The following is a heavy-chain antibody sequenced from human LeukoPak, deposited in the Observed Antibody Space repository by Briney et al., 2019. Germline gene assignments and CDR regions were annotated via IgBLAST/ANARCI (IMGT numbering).Heavy chain of an antibody. CDR3: ARDIVVVPAAIPDFFEINWFDP. CDR1: GYTFTSYG. CDR2: ISAYNGNT. D-gene: IGHD2-2*02. Sequence: GASVKVSCKASGYTFTSYGISWVRQAPGQGLEWMGLISAYNGNTNYAQKLQGRVTMTTDTSTSTAYMELRSLRSDDTAVYYCARDIVVVPAAIPDFFEINWFDPWGQGTLVTVSS. V-gene: IGHV1-18*01. J-gene: IGHJ5*02.